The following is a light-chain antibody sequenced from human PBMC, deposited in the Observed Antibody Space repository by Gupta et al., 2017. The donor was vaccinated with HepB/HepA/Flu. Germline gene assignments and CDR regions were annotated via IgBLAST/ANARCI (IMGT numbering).Light chain of an antibody. V-gene: IGKV3-15*01. Sequence: EIVMTQSPATLSVSPGEGATRSCRASQNINSKLAWYQQKPGQAPRVLIYDASARHTGITARFSGSGYGKELTLTISSRLSEDFAGYYCQQNNNWPSWTFGQGTKVEIK. CDR2: DAS. CDR1: QNINSK. CDR3: QQNNNWPSWT. J-gene: IGKJ1*01.